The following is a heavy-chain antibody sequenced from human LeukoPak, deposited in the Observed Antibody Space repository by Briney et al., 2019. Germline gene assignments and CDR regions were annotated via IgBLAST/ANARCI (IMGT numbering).Heavy chain of an antibody. Sequence: GGSLRLSCTASGFTFGDYSMSWVRQAPGKGLEYIGFIRTKDFGGTTEYAASVKGRFTISRDDSKSIAYLQIHSLKYEDTAVYYCSRDGLDYYGSGSYRGFDYWGQGTLVTVSS. CDR2: IRTKDFGGTT. J-gene: IGHJ4*02. V-gene: IGHV3-49*04. CDR1: GFTFGDYS. CDR3: SRDGLDYYGSGSYRGFDY. D-gene: IGHD3-10*01.